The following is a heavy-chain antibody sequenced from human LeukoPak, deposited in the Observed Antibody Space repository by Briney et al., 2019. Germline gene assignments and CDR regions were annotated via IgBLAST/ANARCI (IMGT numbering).Heavy chain of an antibody. D-gene: IGHD3-22*01. J-gene: IGHJ4*02. CDR3: ARHYYDSSDSYSLDY. CDR1: GGSISSSSNY. CDR2: IYYSGST. V-gene: IGHV4-39*01. Sequence: SETLSLTCTVSGGSISSSSNYWGWIRQPPGKGLEWIGSIYYSGSTYYNPSLKSRVTISVDTSKNQFSLKLSSVTAADTAVYYCARHYYDSSDSYSLDYWGQGTLVTVSS.